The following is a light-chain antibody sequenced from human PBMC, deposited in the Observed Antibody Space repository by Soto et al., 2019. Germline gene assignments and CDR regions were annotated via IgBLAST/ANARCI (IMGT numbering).Light chain of an antibody. V-gene: IGKV3D-20*02. CDR2: GAS. Sequence: EIVLTQSPGTLSLSPGERATLSCRASQSVGSRLAWYQQKPGQAPRLLISGASSRATGIPDRFSGSGSGTDFTLTISRLEPEDFALYYCQQRSNWPTFGQGTKVGI. CDR3: QQRSNWPT. CDR1: QSVGSR. J-gene: IGKJ1*01.